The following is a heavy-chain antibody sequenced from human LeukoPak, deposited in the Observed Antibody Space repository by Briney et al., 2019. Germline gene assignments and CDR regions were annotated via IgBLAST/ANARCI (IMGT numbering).Heavy chain of an antibody. V-gene: IGHV4-31*03. J-gene: IGHJ4*02. CDR1: GGSIRSGGYY. CDR2: THYSGNT. CDR3: ARTIAAAQYYFDH. Sequence: PSETLSLTCTVSGGSIRSGGYYWSWIRQHPGKGPEWIGFTHYSGNTFYNPSLKSRVTISADTSKNQFSLKLGSVTAADTAVYYCARTIAAAQYYFDHWGQGTLVTVSS. D-gene: IGHD6-25*01.